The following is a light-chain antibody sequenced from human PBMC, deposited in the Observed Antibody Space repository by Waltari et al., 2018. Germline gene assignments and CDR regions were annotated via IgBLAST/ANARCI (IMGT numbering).Light chain of an antibody. J-gene: IGLJ1*01. V-gene: IGLV2-8*01. CDR1: RSDVGAYNF. Sequence: QSALTQLPSASGSPGQSVTIPCTGTRSDVGAYNFVTWYQQHPGRPPKLMVYEVRKMPPGGPDRFSGSKSGNTASLTVSGLQAEDEADYFCSSYAGSKYVFGTGTKLTVL. CDR2: EVR. CDR3: SSYAGSKYV.